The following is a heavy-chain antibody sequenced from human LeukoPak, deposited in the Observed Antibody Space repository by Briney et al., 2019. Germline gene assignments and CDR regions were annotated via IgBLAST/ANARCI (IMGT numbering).Heavy chain of an antibody. V-gene: IGHV1-46*01. CDR1: GYTFTSYY. Sequence: ASVKVSCKASGYTFTSYYMRWVRQAPGQGLEWMGIINPSGGSTSYAQKFQGRVTMTRDTSTSTVYMELSSLRSEDTAVYYCAREDLDPLGYRYYYYGMDVWGQGTTVTVSS. J-gene: IGHJ6*02. CDR2: INPSGGST. D-gene: IGHD5-18*01. CDR3: AREDLDPLGYRYYYYGMDV.